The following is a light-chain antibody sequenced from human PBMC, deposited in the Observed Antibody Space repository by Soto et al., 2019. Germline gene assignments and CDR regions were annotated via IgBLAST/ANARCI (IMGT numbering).Light chain of an antibody. Sequence: EMVMTQSPATLSVSPGERASVSCRASRSVSSNLAWYQQKPGQAPRLLIYGASTRATGIPVRFSGSGSGTEFTLTISGLQSEDFAVYYCQQYNNWPPLFGQGTRLEIK. CDR3: QQYNNWPPL. CDR2: GAS. CDR1: RSVSSN. V-gene: IGKV3-15*01. J-gene: IGKJ5*01.